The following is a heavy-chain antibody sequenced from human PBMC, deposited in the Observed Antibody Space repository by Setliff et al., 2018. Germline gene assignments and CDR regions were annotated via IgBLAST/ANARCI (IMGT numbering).Heavy chain of an antibody. J-gene: IGHJ6*03. CDR3: ARLALTGYDSSGYYYALDYYYYMDV. CDR2: ISTSSSTI. D-gene: IGHD3-22*01. V-gene: IGHV3-48*01. CDR1: GFTFSSHG. Sequence: SCVASGFTFSSHGMTWVRLAPGKGLEWISYISTSSSTIYYADSVKGRFTISRDNANHTLYLQMNSLRADDTAVYYCARLALTGYDSSGYYYALDYYYYMDVWGKGTKVTVSS.